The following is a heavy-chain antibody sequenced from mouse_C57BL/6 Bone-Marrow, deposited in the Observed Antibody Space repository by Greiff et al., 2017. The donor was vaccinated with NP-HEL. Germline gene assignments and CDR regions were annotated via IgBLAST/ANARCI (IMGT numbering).Heavy chain of an antibody. D-gene: IGHD1-1*01. CDR2: ISSGGSYT. CDR1: GFTFSSYG. CDR3: ARHGFYYSGSMDY. J-gene: IGHJ2*01. V-gene: IGHV5-6*01. Sequence: EVKLMESGGDLVKPGGSLKLSCAASGFTFSSYGMSWVRQTPDKRLEWVATISSGGSYTYYPDSVKGRFTISRDNAKNTLYLQMSSLKSEDTAMYYCARHGFYYSGSMDYWGQGTTLTVSS.